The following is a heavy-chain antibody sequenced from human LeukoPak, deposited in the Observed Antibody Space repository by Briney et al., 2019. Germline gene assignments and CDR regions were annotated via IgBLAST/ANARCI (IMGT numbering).Heavy chain of an antibody. CDR1: GFTFSSYA. CDR2: ISGSGGST. CDR3: ARPYDFWSGYPEYFQH. D-gene: IGHD3-3*01. J-gene: IGHJ1*01. V-gene: IGHV3-23*01. Sequence: GGSLRLSCAASGFTFSSYAMSWVRQAPGKGLEWVSAISGSGGSTYYADSVKGRFTISRDNSKNTLYLQMNSLRAEDTAVYYCARPYDFWSGYPEYFQHWGQGTLVTVSS.